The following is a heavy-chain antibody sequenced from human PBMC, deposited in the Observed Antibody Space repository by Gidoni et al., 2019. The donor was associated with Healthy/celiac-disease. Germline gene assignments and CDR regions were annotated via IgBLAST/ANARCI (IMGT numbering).Heavy chain of an antibody. CDR2: ISSSSSYI. J-gene: IGHJ5*02. CDR1: GFPFSSYS. Sequence: EVQLVESGGGLVKPGGSRRLSCEASGFPFSSYSMNWGAQAPGRGLEWVSSISSSSSYIYYADSVKGRFTISRDNAKNSLYLQMNSLRAEDTAVYYCARVPITFGGVIDRWGQGTLVTVSS. CDR3: ARVPITFGGVIDR. D-gene: IGHD3-16*01. V-gene: IGHV3-21*01.